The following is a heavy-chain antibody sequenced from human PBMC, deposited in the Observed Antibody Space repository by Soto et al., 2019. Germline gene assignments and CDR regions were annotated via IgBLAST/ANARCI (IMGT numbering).Heavy chain of an antibody. Sequence: PGGSLRLSGAAAGFTFDGGGMHCVRQAPGKGLEWVSGISLNSVHIGYADAVKGRFTISRDDAKNLLYVHMSGLRVEDTDLYYCAKDMFINSANHPGGFDHWAQGTLLTVSS. J-gene: IGHJ4*02. D-gene: IGHD3-10*02. CDR3: AKDMFINSANHPGGFDH. V-gene: IGHV3-9*01. CDR2: ISLNSVHI. CDR1: GFTFDGGG.